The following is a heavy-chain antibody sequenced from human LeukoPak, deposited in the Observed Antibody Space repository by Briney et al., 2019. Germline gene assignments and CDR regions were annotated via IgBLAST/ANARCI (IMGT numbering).Heavy chain of an antibody. CDR2: IYYSGTTY. V-gene: IGHV4-59*08. Sequence: PSETLSLTCTVSGGSISSYYWIWTRQPPGKGLEWVGYIYYSGTTYYYNPSLRSRVTMSVDTSKNQFSLKLNSVTAADTAVYYCARLDKHTGSWLPDYWGQGTLVTVSS. D-gene: IGHD6-13*01. J-gene: IGHJ4*02. CDR1: GGSISSYY. CDR3: ARLDKHTGSWLPDY.